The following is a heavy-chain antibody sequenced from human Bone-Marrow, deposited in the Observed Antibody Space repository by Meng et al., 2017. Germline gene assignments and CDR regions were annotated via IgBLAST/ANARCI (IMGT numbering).Heavy chain of an antibody. J-gene: IGHJ5*02. CDR3: VVHRLGTMLDH. V-gene: IGHV4-39*01. CDR1: GDSISSNTHY. D-gene: IGHD1-7*01. CDR2: INYSGSST. Sequence: QLQIQESGPGLVKPSETLSLTCTVSGDSISSNTHYWGWIRQAPEKGLEWIGSINYSGSSTDYNPSLKSRVTISVDTSKNQISLRLSSVTAAKTAVYYCVVHRLGTMLDHWGQGTLVTVSS.